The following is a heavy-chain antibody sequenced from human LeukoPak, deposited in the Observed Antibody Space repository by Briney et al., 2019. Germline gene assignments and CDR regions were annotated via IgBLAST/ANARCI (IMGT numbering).Heavy chain of an antibody. D-gene: IGHD6-13*01. J-gene: IGHJ4*02. Sequence: SVKVSCKASGGTFSSYAIRWVRQAPGQGLEWMGGIIPIFGTANYAQKLQGRVTITADESTSTAYMELSSLRSEDTAVYYCAREGSIAAAGNYFDYWGQGTLVTVSS. V-gene: IGHV1-69*13. CDR2: IIPIFGTA. CDR3: AREGSIAAAGNYFDY. CDR1: GGTFSSYA.